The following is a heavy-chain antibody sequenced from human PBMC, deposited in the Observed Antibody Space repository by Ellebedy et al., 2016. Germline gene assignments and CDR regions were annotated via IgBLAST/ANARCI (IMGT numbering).Heavy chain of an antibody. CDR3: ARDKSLSMGSMGLYYYGMDV. J-gene: IGHJ6*02. Sequence: GGSLRLXXAASGFTFSSYAMSWVRQAPGKGLEWVSYISSSSSTIYYADSVKGRFTISRDNSKNTLYLQMNSLRAEDTAVYYCARDKSLSMGSMGLYYYGMDVWGQGTTVTVSS. V-gene: IGHV3-48*01. D-gene: IGHD1-26*01. CDR2: ISSSSSTI. CDR1: GFTFSSYA.